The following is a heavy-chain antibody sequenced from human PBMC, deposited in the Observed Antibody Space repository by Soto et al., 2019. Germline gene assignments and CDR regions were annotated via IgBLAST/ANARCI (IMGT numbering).Heavy chain of an antibody. CDR1: GFSLSTSGVG. Sequence: QITLKDSGPTLVKPTQTLTLTCTFSGFSLSTSGVGVVWLRQPPGKALEWLALVYWDDDKRYSPSLKIRLTITQDTSKNQVVLTMNNMDHVDTATYYCAHSSSRWPLGYWGQGALVTVSS. J-gene: IGHJ4*02. CDR2: VYWDDDK. V-gene: IGHV2-5*02. CDR3: AHSSSRWPLGY. D-gene: IGHD4-17*01.